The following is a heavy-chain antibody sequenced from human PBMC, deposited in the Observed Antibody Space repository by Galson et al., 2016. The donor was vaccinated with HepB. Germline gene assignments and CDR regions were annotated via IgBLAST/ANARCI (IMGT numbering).Heavy chain of an antibody. CDR3: ARGTLSRFMFYYYGMDV. V-gene: IGHV3-13*01. J-gene: IGHJ6*02. D-gene: IGHD3-10*02. Sequence: SLRLSCAASGFTLSNYDMHWVRQATGKSLEWVAAIGTAGDTYYLDSVEGRFTISRENAKNSLYIEMNSLRAGDTAVYYCARGTLSRFMFYYYGMDVWGQGTTVTVSS. CDR1: GFTLSNYD. CDR2: IGTAGDT.